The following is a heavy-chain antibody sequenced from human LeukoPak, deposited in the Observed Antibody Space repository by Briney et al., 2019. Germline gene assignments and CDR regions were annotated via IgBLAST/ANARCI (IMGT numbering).Heavy chain of an antibody. J-gene: IGHJ4*02. CDR2: INPSGGST. CDR1: GYTFTSYY. D-gene: IGHD3-22*01. CDR3: ARERGSHYYDSSGYYPLNY. V-gene: IGHV1-46*01. Sequence: ASVKVSCKASGYTFTSYYMHWVRQAPGQGLEWMGIINPSGGSTSYAQKFQGRVTITADESTSTAYMELSSLRSEDTAVYYCARERGSHYYDSSGYYPLNYWGQGTLVTVSS.